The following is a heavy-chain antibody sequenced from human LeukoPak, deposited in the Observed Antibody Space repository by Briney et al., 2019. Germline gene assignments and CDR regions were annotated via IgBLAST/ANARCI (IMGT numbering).Heavy chain of an antibody. D-gene: IGHD6-19*01. Sequence: PSETLSLTCAVYGGSFSGYYWSWIRQPPGKGLEWIGEINHSGSTNYNPSLKSRVTISVDTSKNQFSLKLSSVTAADTPVYYCARRRGWLPFDYWGQGTLVTVSS. CDR3: ARRRGWLPFDY. CDR2: INHSGST. J-gene: IGHJ4*02. V-gene: IGHV4-34*01. CDR1: GGSFSGYY.